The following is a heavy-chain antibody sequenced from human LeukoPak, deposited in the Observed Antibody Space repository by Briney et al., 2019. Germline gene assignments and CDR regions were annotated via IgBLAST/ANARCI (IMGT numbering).Heavy chain of an antibody. CDR1: GYNFISYY. D-gene: IGHD2-8*01. CDR3: AREDVVLVDAVRYYYYGMDV. J-gene: IGHJ6*02. V-gene: IGHV1-46*01. CDR2: INPSGGST. Sequence: GASVKDSCKASGYNFISYYMHWVRQAPGQGLEWMGIINPSGGSTSYAQKFQDRVTMTRDTSTSTVYMELSSLKSEDTAVYYCAREDVVLVDAVRYYYYGMDVWGQGTTVTVSS.